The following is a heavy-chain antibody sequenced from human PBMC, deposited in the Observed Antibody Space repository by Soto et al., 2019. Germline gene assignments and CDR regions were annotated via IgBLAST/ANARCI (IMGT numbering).Heavy chain of an antibody. CDR2: INAGNGNT. CDR3: AGDGLVEMATIDWFDP. V-gene: IGHV1-3*01. J-gene: IGHJ5*02. Sequence: QVQLVQSGAEVKKPGASVKVSCKASGYTFTSYAMHWVRQAPGQRLEWMGWINAGNGNTKYSQKFQGRVTITRDTSASTAYMEMSSLRSEETAVYYCAGDGLVEMATIDWFDPWGQGTLVTVSS. D-gene: IGHD5-12*01. CDR1: GYTFTSYA.